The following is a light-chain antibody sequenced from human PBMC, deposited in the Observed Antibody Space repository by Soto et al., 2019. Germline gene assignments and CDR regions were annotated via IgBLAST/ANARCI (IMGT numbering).Light chain of an antibody. V-gene: IGLV2-23*02. J-gene: IGLJ1*01. Sequence: QSALTQPASVSGSPGQSITISCTGTSSDVGGYNLVSWYQQHPGKAPKLMIYEVSKRPSGVSNRFSGSKSGITASLTISGLQAEDEADYYCCSYAGRSTLVFGTGTKVTVL. CDR1: SSDVGGYNL. CDR2: EVS. CDR3: CSYAGRSTLV.